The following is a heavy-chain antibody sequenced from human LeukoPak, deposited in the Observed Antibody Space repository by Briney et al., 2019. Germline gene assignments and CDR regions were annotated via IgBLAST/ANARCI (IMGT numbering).Heavy chain of an antibody. CDR1: GGTISRYY. V-gene: IGHV4-59*08. CDR3: ARHESAVGALLH. D-gene: IGHD1-26*01. CDR2: IYSTGST. J-gene: IGHJ4*02. Sequence: PSETLSLTCAVSGGTISRYYWSWIRQSPGKGLEWIGYIYSTGSTNSSPSLKSRVSISVDTSKNQFSLNMRSVTAADTAVYYCARHESAVGALLHWGQGVLVTVSS.